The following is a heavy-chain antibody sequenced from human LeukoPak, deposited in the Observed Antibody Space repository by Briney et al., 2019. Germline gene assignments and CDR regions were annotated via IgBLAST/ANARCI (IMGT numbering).Heavy chain of an antibody. CDR1: GYSFTSYW. CDR3: ATGGSCSGGSCYSGSWFDP. J-gene: IGHJ5*02. D-gene: IGHD2-15*01. V-gene: IGHV5-51*01. CDR2: IYPGDSDT. Sequence: GESLKISCKGSGYSFTSYWIGWVRQMPGKGLEWMGIIYPGDSDTRYSPSFQGQVTISADKSISTAYLQWSSLKASDTAMYYCATGGSCSGGSCYSGSWFDPWGQGTLVTVSS.